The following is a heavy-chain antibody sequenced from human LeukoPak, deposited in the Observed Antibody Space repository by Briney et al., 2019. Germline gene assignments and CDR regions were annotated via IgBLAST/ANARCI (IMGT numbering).Heavy chain of an antibody. CDR3: ARDPIIYYYDSSGYYYVTDY. J-gene: IGHJ4*02. CDR2: IGTAGDT. V-gene: IGHV3-13*01. Sequence: GGSLRLSCAASGFTFSSYDMHWVRQATGKGLEWVSAIGTAGDTYYPGSVKGRFTISRENANNSLYLQMNSLRAGDTAVYYCARDPIIYYYDSSGYYYVTDYWGQGTLVTVSS. CDR1: GFTFSSYD. D-gene: IGHD3-22*01.